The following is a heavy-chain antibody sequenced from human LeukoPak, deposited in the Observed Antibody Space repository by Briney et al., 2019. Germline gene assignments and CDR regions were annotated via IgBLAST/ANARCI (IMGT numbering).Heavy chain of an antibody. J-gene: IGHJ5*02. CDR3: ARQSVAGASSPDWFDP. CDR2: IYYSEST. Sequence: SETLSLTCTVSGGSISSYYWSWIRQPPGKGLEWIGYIYYSESTNYNPSLKSRVTISVDTSKNQFSLKLSSVTAADTAVYYCARQSVAGASSPDWFDPWGQGTLVTVSS. D-gene: IGHD6-19*01. V-gene: IGHV4-59*08. CDR1: GGSISSYY.